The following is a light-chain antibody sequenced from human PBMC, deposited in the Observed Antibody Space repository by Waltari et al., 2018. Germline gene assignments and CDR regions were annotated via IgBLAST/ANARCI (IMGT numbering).Light chain of an antibody. CDR2: GAS. CDR1: QSISNN. J-gene: IGKJ2*02. CDR3: QQYNTWPPST. V-gene: IGKV3-15*01. Sequence: EIVMTRSPAALSVSPGERATLSCRASQSISNNLAWYQHKPGQPPRLLISGASTRATGVPARFSGSGSGTEFTLTISSLQSEDSAIYFCQQYNTWPPSTFGQGTKLEIK.